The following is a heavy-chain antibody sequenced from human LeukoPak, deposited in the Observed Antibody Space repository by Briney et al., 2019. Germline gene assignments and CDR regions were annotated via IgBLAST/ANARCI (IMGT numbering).Heavy chain of an antibody. J-gene: IGHJ3*02. CDR2: LYYSGST. V-gene: IGHV4-59*01. CDR3: ARGLIRQSAFDI. Sequence: RPSETLSLTCTVSGGSISNYHWSWIRQPPGKGLGWIAYLYYSGSTNYNPSLKSRVTISIDTSKNQFSLKLNSVTAADTAVYYCARGLIRQSAFDIWGQGTMVTVSS. CDR1: GGSISNYH. D-gene: IGHD2-8*01.